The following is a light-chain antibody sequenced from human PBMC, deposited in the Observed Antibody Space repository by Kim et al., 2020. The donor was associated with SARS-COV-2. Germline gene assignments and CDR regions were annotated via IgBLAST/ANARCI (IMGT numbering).Light chain of an antibody. Sequence: SVADRVTITCRESERISNYLNWYQQKPGKAPNLLIYDASTLQGGVPSTFSGSGSETDFTLTISSLQPEDFANYYCQQSFTTPSLTFGGGTKVDIK. J-gene: IGKJ4*01. CDR3: QQSFTTPSLT. V-gene: IGKV1-39*01. CDR2: DAS. CDR1: ERISNY.